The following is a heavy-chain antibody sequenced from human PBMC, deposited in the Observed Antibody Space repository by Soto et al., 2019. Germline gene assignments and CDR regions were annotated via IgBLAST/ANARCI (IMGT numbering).Heavy chain of an antibody. CDR3: ARVAEVDTAMDAPFDY. CDR2: ISSSSSYI. J-gene: IGHJ4*02. V-gene: IGHV3-21*01. CDR1: GFTFSSYS. Sequence: GGSLRLSCAASGFTFSSYSMNWVRQAPGKGLEWVSSISSSSSYIYYADSVKGRFTISRDNAKNSLYLQMNSLRAEDTAVYYCARVAEVDTAMDAPFDYWGQGTLVTVSS. D-gene: IGHD5-18*01.